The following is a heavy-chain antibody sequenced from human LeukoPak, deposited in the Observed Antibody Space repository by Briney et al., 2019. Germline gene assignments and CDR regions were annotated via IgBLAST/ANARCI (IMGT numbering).Heavy chain of an antibody. Sequence: SGTLSLTCAVSGGSISSSNWWSWVRQPPGKGLEWIGEINHSGSTNYNPSLKSRVTISVDTSKNQFSLKLSSVTAADTAVYYCASSSGVAARPAYYYYMDVWGKGTTVTVSS. D-gene: IGHD6-6*01. V-gene: IGHV4-4*02. CDR3: ASSSGVAARPAYYYYMDV. CDR2: INHSGST. CDR1: GGSISSSNW. J-gene: IGHJ6*03.